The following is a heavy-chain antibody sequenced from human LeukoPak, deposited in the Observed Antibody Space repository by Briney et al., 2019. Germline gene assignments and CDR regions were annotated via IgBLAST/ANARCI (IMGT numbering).Heavy chain of an antibody. D-gene: IGHD5-12*01. J-gene: IGHJ4*02. Sequence: ASVKVSCKASGYTFTSYDINWVRQATGQGLEWMGWMNPNSGNTGYAQKFQGRVTITRNTSISTAYMELSSLRSEDTAVYYCARGLGGIVATIFDCWGQGTLVTVSS. CDR1: GYTFTSYD. V-gene: IGHV1-8*03. CDR2: MNPNSGNT. CDR3: ARGLGGIVATIFDC.